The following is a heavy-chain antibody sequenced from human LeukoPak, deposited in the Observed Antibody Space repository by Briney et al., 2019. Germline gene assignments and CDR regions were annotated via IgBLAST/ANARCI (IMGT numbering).Heavy chain of an antibody. V-gene: IGHV3-21*01. CDR3: ARDLYDSSGYSKRGY. Sequence: GGSLRLSCAASGFTFSSYSMNWVRQAPGKGLEWVSSISSSSSYIYYADSVKGRFTISRDNAKNSLYLQMNSLRAEDTAVYYCARDLYDSSGYSKRGYWGQGTLVTVSS. CDR1: GFTFSSYS. D-gene: IGHD3-22*01. J-gene: IGHJ4*02. CDR2: ISSSSSYI.